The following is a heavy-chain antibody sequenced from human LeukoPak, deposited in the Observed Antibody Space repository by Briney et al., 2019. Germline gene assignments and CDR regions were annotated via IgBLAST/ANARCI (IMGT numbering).Heavy chain of an antibody. V-gene: IGHV1-8*01. CDR3: ARVPYSGSYSRGYYYYYYMDV. CDR2: MNPNSGNT. J-gene: IGHJ6*03. Sequence: ASVKVSCKASGYTFTSYDINWVRQATGQGLEWMGWMNPNSGNTGYAQKFQGRVTMTRNTSISTAYMELSSLRSEDTAVYYCARVPYSGSYSRGYYYYYYMDVWGKGTTVTISS. CDR1: GYTFTSYD. D-gene: IGHD1-26*01.